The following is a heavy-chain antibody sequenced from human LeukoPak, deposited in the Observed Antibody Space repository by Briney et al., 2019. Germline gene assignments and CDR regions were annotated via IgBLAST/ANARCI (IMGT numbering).Heavy chain of an antibody. CDR3: AKEIRYCRGGRCYYYYGMDV. Sequence: GRSLRLSCAASGFTFSSYGMHWVRQAPGKGLEWVAVISYDGSNKYYADSVKGRFTISRDNSKNTLYLQMNSLRAEDTAVYYCAKEIRYCRGGRCYYYYGMDVWGQGTTVTVS. J-gene: IGHJ6*02. D-gene: IGHD2-15*01. CDR2: ISYDGSNK. V-gene: IGHV3-30*18. CDR1: GFTFSSYG.